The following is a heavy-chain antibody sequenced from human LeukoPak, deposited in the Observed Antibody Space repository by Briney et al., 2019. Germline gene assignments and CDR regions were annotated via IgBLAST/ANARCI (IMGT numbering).Heavy chain of an antibody. CDR1: GGSISSYY. V-gene: IGHV4-59*01. CDR3: AREGGYFGNWFDP. D-gene: IGHD3-22*01. Sequence: PETLSLTCTVSGGSISSYYWSWIRQPPGKGLEWIGYIYYSGSTNYNPSLKSRVTISVDTSKNQFSLKLSSVTAADTAVYYCAREGGYFGNWFDPWGQGTLVTVSS. CDR2: IYYSGST. J-gene: IGHJ5*02.